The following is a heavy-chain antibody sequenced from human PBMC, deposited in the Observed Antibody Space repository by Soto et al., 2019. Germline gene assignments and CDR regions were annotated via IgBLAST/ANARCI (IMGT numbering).Heavy chain of an antibody. CDR1: GGSISSGGYY. V-gene: IGHV4-31*03. CDR3: ARVCGGDCHNGMDV. D-gene: IGHD2-21*02. J-gene: IGHJ6*02. CDR2: IYYSGST. Sequence: QVQLQESGPGLAKPSQTLSLTCTVSGGSISSGGYYWSWIRQHPGKGLEWIGYIYYSGSTYYNPSLKSRVTISVDASKNRSARKRGPVTAADTAVYYCARVCGGDCHNGMDVWGQGTTVTVSS.